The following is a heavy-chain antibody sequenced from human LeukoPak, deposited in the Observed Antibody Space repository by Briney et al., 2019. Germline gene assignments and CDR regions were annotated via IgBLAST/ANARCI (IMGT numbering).Heavy chain of an antibody. V-gene: IGHV4-34*01. Sequence: TSETLSLTCAVYGGSFSGYYWSWIRQPPGEGLEWIGEINHSGSTNYNPSLKSRVTISVDTSKNQFSPKLSSVTAADTAVYYCASLRWGYCSSTSCYSFGFYYWGQGTLVTVSS. CDR3: ASLRWGYCSSTSCYSFGFYY. J-gene: IGHJ4*02. CDR1: GGSFSGYY. CDR2: INHSGST. D-gene: IGHD2-2*01.